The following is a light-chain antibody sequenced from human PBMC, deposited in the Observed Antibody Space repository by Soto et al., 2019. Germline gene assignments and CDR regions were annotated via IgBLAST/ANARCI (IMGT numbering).Light chain of an antibody. CDR2: DVS. CDR3: CSYAGSSSV. J-gene: IGLJ1*01. CDR1: SSDVGGSKY. Sequence: QTVLTHPRSVSWTPGQSVTISCTGSSSDVGGSKYVSWYQQHPDKAPKLMIYDVSKRPSGVPARFSGSKSGNTASLTISGLQTEDEADYYCCSYAGSSSVFGTGTKVTLL. V-gene: IGLV2-11*01.